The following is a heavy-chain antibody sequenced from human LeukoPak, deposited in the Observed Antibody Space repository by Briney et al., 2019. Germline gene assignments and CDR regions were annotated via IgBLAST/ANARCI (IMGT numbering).Heavy chain of an antibody. D-gene: IGHD2-2*01. Sequence: GASVKVSCKASVYPVTSYGISWVRQAPGQGLEGMGWISAYNGNTNYAQKLQGRVTMTTDTSTSTAYMELRSLRSDDTAVYYCARGLVPADYYYYYMDVWGKGTTVTVSS. CDR3: ARGLVPADYYYYYMDV. CDR1: VYPVTSYG. J-gene: IGHJ6*03. V-gene: IGHV1-18*01. CDR2: ISAYNGNT.